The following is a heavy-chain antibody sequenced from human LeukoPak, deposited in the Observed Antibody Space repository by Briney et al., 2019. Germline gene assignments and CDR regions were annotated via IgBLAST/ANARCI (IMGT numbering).Heavy chain of an antibody. D-gene: IGHD1-1*01. J-gene: IGHJ4*02. CDR2: IIPIFGTA. CDR3: ASEGQLEPLYYFDY. V-gene: IGHV1-69*05. CDR1: GYTFTSYD. Sequence: GASVKVSCKASGYTFTSYDISWVRQAPGQGLEWMGGIIPIFGTANYAQKFQGRVTITTDESTSTAYMELSSLRSEDTAVYYCASEGQLEPLYYFDYWGQGTLVTVSS.